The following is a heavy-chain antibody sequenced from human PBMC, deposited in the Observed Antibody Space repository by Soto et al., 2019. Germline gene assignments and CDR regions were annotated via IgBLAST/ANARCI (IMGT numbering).Heavy chain of an antibody. CDR3: ARDVVGEGSTPYYFDY. V-gene: IGHV1-46*03. CDR2: INPSGGST. Sequence: QVQLVQSGAEVKKPGASVKVSCKASGYTFTSYCMHWVRLAPGQGLEWMGIINPSGGSTSYAQKFQGRVTMTRDTSTSTVYMELSSLRSDDTAVYYCARDVVGEGSTPYYFDYWGQGTLVTVSS. CDR1: GYTFTSYC. J-gene: IGHJ4*02. D-gene: IGHD3-10*01.